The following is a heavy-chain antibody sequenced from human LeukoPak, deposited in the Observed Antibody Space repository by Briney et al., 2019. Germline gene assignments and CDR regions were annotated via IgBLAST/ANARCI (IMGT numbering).Heavy chain of an antibody. J-gene: IGHJ5*02. V-gene: IGHV1-8*01. CDR3: ARYGSVYGGNSVYNWFDP. CDR2: MNPNSGNT. Sequence: ASVKVSCKASGYTFTSYDINWVRQATGQGLEWMGWMNPNSGNTGYAQKFQGRVTMTRNTSITTAYMELSSLRSEDTAVYYCARYGSVYGGNSVYNWFDPWGQGTLVTVSS. CDR1: GYTFTSYD. D-gene: IGHD4-23*01.